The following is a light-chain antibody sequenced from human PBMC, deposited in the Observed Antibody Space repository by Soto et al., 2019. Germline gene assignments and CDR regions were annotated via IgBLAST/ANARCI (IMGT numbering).Light chain of an antibody. CDR3: SSYTSSSTHNYV. CDR1: SSDVGGYNY. J-gene: IGLJ1*01. V-gene: IGLV2-14*01. Sequence: QSVLTQPASVSGCPGQSITISCTGTSSDVGGYNYVPWYQQHPGKAPKLMIYDVSNRPSGVSNRFSGSKSGNTASLTISGLQAEDEADYYCSSYTSSSTHNYVFGTGTKVPVL. CDR2: DVS.